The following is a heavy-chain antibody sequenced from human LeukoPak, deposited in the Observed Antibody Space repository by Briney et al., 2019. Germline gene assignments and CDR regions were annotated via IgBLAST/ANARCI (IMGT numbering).Heavy chain of an antibody. D-gene: IGHD2-2*02. V-gene: IGHV1-69*13. CDR3: ARCALHQRYCSSTSCYTSGPYYFDY. CDR1: GGTFSSYA. Sequence: SVKVSCKASGGTFSSYAISWVRQAPGQGLEWMGGIIPIFGTANYAQKFQGRVTITADEFTSTAYMELSSLRSEDTAVYYCARCALHQRYCSSTSCYTSGPYYFDYWGQGTLVTVSS. CDR2: IIPIFGTA. J-gene: IGHJ4*02.